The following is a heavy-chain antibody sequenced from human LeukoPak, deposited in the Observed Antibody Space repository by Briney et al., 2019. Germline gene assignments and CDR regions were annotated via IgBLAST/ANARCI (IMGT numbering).Heavy chain of an antibody. Sequence: GESLKISCKGSGYSFANYWIGWVRQMSGKGLESMGIIYPGDSDTRYSPSFQGQVTISADKSISTVYLQWRSLKASDMALYYCVRSESGTYYFDYWGQGTLVIVSS. CDR2: IYPGDSDT. D-gene: IGHD3-10*01. J-gene: IGHJ4*02. CDR1: GYSFANYW. V-gene: IGHV5-51*01. CDR3: VRSESGTYYFDY.